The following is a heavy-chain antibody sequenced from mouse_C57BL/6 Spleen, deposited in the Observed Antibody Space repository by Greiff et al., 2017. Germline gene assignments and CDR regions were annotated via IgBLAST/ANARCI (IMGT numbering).Heavy chain of an antibody. J-gene: IGHJ4*01. CDR1: GYTFTSYW. Sequence: QVQLQQPGAELVMPGASVKLSCKASGYTFTSYWMHWVQQRPGPGLEWIGEIDPSDSYTNYNQKFKGKSTLTVDKYSSTAYMQLSSLTSEDSAVYYCAVLRSMDYWGQGTSVTVSS. D-gene: IGHD1-1*01. V-gene: IGHV1-69*01. CDR3: AVLRSMDY. CDR2: IDPSDSYT.